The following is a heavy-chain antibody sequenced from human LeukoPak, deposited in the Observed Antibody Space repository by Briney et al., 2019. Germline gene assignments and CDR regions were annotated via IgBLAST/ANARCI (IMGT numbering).Heavy chain of an antibody. D-gene: IGHD3-22*01. CDR2: ISYSGRT. Sequence: SETLSLTCTVSGGSISSYYWSWIRQPPGKGLEWIGYISYSGRTNYNPSLKSRVTISVDTSQNQFSLNLSSMTAADTAIYYCARLQRDSTGYWYFDLWGRGTLVTVSS. CDR3: ARLQRDSTGYWYFDL. J-gene: IGHJ2*01. V-gene: IGHV4-59*08. CDR1: GGSISSYY.